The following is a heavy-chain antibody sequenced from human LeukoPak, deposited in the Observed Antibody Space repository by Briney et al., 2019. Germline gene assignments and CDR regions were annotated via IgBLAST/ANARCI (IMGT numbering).Heavy chain of an antibody. Sequence: ASVKVSCKASGYTFTSYGISWVRQAPGQGLEWMGWISTYNGNTNYAQKLQGRVTMTTDTSTSTAYMELRSLRSDDTAVYYCARRGSGWAYNWFDPWGQGTLVTVSS. J-gene: IGHJ5*02. V-gene: IGHV1-18*01. D-gene: IGHD6-19*01. CDR1: GYTFTSYG. CDR2: ISTYNGNT. CDR3: ARRGSGWAYNWFDP.